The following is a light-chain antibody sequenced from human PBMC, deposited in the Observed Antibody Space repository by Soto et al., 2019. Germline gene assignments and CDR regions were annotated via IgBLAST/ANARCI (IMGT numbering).Light chain of an antibody. CDR1: QSLVHSDGIAY. CDR3: KQGTHWPIT. CDR2: KVS. Sequence: EDVRTQSPLSLPVNLGQPASISCRSNQSLVHSDGIAYFSWFQQRPGRSPRRLIYKVSNRDSGVPARFSGSGSGTDFELKISRVGAEDVGVYYCKQGTHWPITFGEGTRLEIK. J-gene: IGKJ5*01. V-gene: IGKV2-30*02.